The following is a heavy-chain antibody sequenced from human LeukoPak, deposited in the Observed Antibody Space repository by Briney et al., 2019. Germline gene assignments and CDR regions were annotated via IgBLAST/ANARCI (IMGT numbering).Heavy chain of an antibody. CDR3: ARGRGYCSGGSCYYFDY. Sequence: PGGSLRLSCAASEFTFSDYYMSWIRQAPGKGLEWISYISGTISTIYYADSVKGRFTISRDNSKSSLFLQMNSLKASDTAMYYCARGRGYCSGGSCYYFDYWGQGTLVTVSS. J-gene: IGHJ4*02. CDR2: ISGTISTI. CDR1: EFTFSDYY. D-gene: IGHD2-15*01. V-gene: IGHV3-11*01.